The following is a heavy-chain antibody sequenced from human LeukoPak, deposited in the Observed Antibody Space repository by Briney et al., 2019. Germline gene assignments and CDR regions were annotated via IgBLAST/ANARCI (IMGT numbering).Heavy chain of an antibody. CDR2: ISGSGGST. D-gene: IGHD6-13*01. Sequence: PGGSLRLSCAASGFTFSSYAMSWVRQAPGKGLEWVSAISGSGGSTYYADSVKGRFTISRDNSKNTLYLQMNSLRAEDTAVYYCAKDGCIAAAGYRPPPVCYYMDVWGKGTTVTVSS. V-gene: IGHV3-23*01. CDR3: AKDGCIAAAGYRPPPVCYYMDV. J-gene: IGHJ6*03. CDR1: GFTFSSYA.